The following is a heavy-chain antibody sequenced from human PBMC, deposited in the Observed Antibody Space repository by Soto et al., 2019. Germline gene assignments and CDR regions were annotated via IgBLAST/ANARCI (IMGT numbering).Heavy chain of an antibody. Sequence: QVQLVESGGGVVQPGRSLRLSCAASGFTFSSYGMHWVRQAPGKGLEWVAVIWYDGSNKYYADSVKGRFTISRDNSKNTLYLQMSSLRAEDTAVYYCARDLLNMIVVAPTGYWGQGTLVTVSS. V-gene: IGHV3-33*01. CDR2: IWYDGSNK. CDR1: GFTFSSYG. CDR3: ARDLLNMIVVAPTGY. J-gene: IGHJ4*02. D-gene: IGHD3-22*01.